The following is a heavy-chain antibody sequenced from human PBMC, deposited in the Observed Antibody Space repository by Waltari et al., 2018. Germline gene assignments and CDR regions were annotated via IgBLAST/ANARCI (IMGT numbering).Heavy chain of an antibody. Sequence: QVQLQESGPGLVKPSETLSLTCAVSGYSISSGYYWGWIRQPPGKGLEWIGTIYHSGSTYYNPSLKSRVTISVDTSKNQFALKRSSVTAADTAVYYCARVPMVRGVLAFMDVWGQGTTVTVSS. CDR1: GYSISSGYY. CDR3: ARVPMVRGVLAFMDV. J-gene: IGHJ6*02. D-gene: IGHD3-10*01. CDR2: IYHSGST. V-gene: IGHV4-38-2*01.